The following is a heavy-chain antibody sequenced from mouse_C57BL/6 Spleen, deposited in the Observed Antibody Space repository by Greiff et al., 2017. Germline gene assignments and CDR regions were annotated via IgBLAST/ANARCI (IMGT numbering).Heavy chain of an antibody. CDR2: ISSGGSST. CDR3: ARHEDGYYAFPY. V-gene: IGHV5-6*01. D-gene: IGHD2-3*01. Sequence: EVNLVESGGDLVKPGGSLKLSCAASGFTFSSYGMSWFRQTPDKRLEWVATISSGGSSTYYPDSVKGRFTISRDNAKNTLYLQMSSLKSEDTAMYYCARHEDGYYAFPYWGQGTLVTVSA. CDR1: GFTFSSYG. J-gene: IGHJ3*01.